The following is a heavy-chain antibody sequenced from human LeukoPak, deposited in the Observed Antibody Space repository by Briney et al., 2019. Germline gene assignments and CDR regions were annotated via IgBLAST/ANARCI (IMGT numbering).Heavy chain of an antibody. V-gene: IGHV3-74*01. CDR2: TKNDGSST. D-gene: IGHD2-8*01. Sequence: GGSLRLSCAVSGVTSGFTFSSRWMHWVRQAPGKGLEWVSVTKNDGSSTNYADSVRGRFTVSGDNAQNTVYLEMNSLRVEDTAIYYCHPLAYASKWGQGTLVTVSS. J-gene: IGHJ4*02. CDR1: GVTSGFTFSSRW. CDR3: HPLAYASK.